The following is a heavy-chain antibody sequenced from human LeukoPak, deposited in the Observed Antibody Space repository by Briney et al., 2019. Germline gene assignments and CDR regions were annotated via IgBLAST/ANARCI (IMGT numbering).Heavy chain of an antibody. CDR2: IKQDGSEK. D-gene: IGHD4-23*01. V-gene: IGHV3-7*03. CDR1: GFTFSSYW. CDR3: ARQGYSGHSQGAADY. Sequence: PGGSLRLSCAASGFTFSSYWMSWVRQAPGKGLEWVANIKQDGSEKYYVDSVKGRFTISRDNSKNTLYLQMNSLRAEDTAVYYCARQGYSGHSQGAADYWGQGTLVTVSS. J-gene: IGHJ4*02.